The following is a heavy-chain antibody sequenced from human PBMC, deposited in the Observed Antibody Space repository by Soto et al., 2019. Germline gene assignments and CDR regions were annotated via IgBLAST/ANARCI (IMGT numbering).Heavy chain of an antibody. CDR1: GGSISSYY. D-gene: IGHD3-9*01. J-gene: IGHJ5*02. CDR2: IYTSGST. Sequence: SETLSLTCTVSGGSISSYYWSWIRQPAGKGLEWIGRIYTSGSTNYNPSLKSRVTMSVDTSKNQFSLKLSSVTAADTAVYYCARDLPEPTYYDILTGLGNWFDPWGQGALVTVSS. CDR3: ARDLPEPTYYDILTGLGNWFDP. V-gene: IGHV4-4*07.